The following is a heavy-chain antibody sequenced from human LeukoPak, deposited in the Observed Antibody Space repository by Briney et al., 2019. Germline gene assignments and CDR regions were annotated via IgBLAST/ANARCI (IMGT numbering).Heavy chain of an antibody. CDR2: ISNSGAST. CDR1: GFTFSTSA. Sequence: PGGSLRLSCAASGFTFSTSAMSWVRQAPGQGLEWVSGISNSGASTYYADSVKGRFTISRDNSKNMLYLQMNSLRAEDTAVHHCAKGTSISPSTGFDYWGQGTLVTVSS. V-gene: IGHV3-23*01. J-gene: IGHJ4*02. CDR3: AKGTSISPSTGFDY. D-gene: IGHD4-17*01.